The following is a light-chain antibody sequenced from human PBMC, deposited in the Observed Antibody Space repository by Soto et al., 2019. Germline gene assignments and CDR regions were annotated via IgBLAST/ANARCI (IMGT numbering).Light chain of an antibody. CDR1: SSDVGAYNY. CDR2: GVT. V-gene: IGLV2-8*01. J-gene: IGLJ1*01. CDR3: SSYAGTNNHHV. Sequence: QSALTQPASVSGSPGQSIAISCTGTSSDVGAYNYVSWYQQHPGNAPKLMIYGVTKRPSGVPDRFSGSKSGNTASLTVSGLQAEDEADYYCSSYAGTNNHHVFGTGTKLTVL.